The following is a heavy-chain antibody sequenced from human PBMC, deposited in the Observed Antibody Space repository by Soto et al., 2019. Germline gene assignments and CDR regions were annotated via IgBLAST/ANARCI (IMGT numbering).Heavy chain of an antibody. Sequence: KASGPTVVRPTETLTLTCRFSGFSLTTSGVGVGWIRQSPGKAPEWLALIYWDDDKRYSASLKSRLTITKDTSKNQVVLTVSDLDPTDTATYYCAHRVLRTVFGLVTTTAIYFDFWGQGTPVAVSS. D-gene: IGHD3-3*01. CDR2: IYWDDDK. J-gene: IGHJ4*02. CDR3: AHRVLRTVFGLVTTTAIYFDF. V-gene: IGHV2-5*02. CDR1: GFSLTTSGVG.